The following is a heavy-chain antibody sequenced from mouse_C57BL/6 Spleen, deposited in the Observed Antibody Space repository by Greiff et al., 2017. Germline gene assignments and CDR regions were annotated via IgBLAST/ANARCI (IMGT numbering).Heavy chain of an antibody. D-gene: IGHD2-4*01. CDR1: GYTFTSYW. V-gene: IGHV1-64*01. Sequence: QVQLQQPGAELVKPGASVKLSCKASGYTFTSYWMHWVKQRPGQGLEWIGMIHPNSGSTNYNEKFKSKATLTVDKSSSTAYMQRSSLTSEDSAVYYCARSRDYGYAMDYWGQGTSVTVSS. CDR2: IHPNSGST. CDR3: ARSRDYGYAMDY. J-gene: IGHJ4*01.